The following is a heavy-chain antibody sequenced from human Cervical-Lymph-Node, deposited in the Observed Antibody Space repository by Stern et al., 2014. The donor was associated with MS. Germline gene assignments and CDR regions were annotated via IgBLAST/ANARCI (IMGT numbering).Heavy chain of an antibody. Sequence: VQLVESGGGVVQPGRSLRLSCAASGFTFSSYAMHWVRQAPGKGLEWVAVISYDGRNKYYADSVKGRFTISRDNSKNPLYLQMNSLRAEDTAVYYCARGPTVDSSLFDPWGQGTLVTVSS. V-gene: IGHV3-30*01. CDR2: ISYDGRNK. CDR1: GFTFSSYA. CDR3: ARGPTVDSSLFDP. D-gene: IGHD3-22*01. J-gene: IGHJ5*02.